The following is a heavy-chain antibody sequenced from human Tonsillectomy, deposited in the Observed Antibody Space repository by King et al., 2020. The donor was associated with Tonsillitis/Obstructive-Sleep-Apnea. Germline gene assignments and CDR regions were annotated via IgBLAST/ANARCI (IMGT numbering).Heavy chain of an antibody. Sequence: VQLVESGGGLVQPGGSLRLSCAASGFTFSSYSMNWVRQAPGKGLEWVSYISSSSSTIYYADSVKGRFTISRDNAKNSLYLQMNSLRDEDTAVYYLAREFSSGWLSGAFDIWGQGTMVTVSS. J-gene: IGHJ3*02. CDR3: AREFSSGWLSGAFDI. CDR1: GFTFSSYS. V-gene: IGHV3-48*02. D-gene: IGHD6-19*01. CDR2: ISSSSSTI.